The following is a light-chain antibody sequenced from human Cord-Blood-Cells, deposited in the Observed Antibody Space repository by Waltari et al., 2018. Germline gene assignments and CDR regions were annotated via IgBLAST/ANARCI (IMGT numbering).Light chain of an antibody. CDR2: DAS. Sequence: IKLTQSPSSLSASVGERVTITCRASQGISSALAWYQQKPGKAPKLLIYDASSLESGVPSRFSGSGSGTDFTLTISSLQPEDFATYYCQQFNNYPQVTFGGGTKVEIK. CDR1: QGISSA. V-gene: IGKV1D-13*01. J-gene: IGKJ4*01. CDR3: QQFNNYPQVT.